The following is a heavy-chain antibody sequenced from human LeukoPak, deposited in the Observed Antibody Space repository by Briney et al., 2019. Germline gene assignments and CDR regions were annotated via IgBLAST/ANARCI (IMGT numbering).Heavy chain of an antibody. V-gene: IGHV3-30-3*01. J-gene: IGHJ4*02. D-gene: IGHD3-3*01. CDR2: ISYDGSNK. CDR1: GFTFSSYA. CDR3: ARVSNGNVLRFLEWVTNTGPPFDY. Sequence: GGSLRLSCAASGFTFSSYAMHWVRQAPGKGLEWVAVISYDGSNKYYADSVKGRFTISRDNSKSTLYLQMNSLRAEDTAVYYCARVSNGNVLRFLEWVTNTGPPFDYWGQGTLVTVSS.